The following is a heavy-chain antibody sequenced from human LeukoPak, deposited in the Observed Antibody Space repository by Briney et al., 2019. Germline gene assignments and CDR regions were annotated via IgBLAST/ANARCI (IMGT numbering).Heavy chain of an antibody. V-gene: IGHV3-48*02. Sequence: PGRSLRLSCAASGFTFTSYSVNWVRQAPGNGLEWVSYISSSSSTIYYADSVKGRFTISRDNAKNSLYLQMNSLRDEDTAVYYCARGSTMIVVRFDYWGQGTLVTVSS. D-gene: IGHD3-22*01. CDR3: ARGSTMIVVRFDY. J-gene: IGHJ4*02. CDR1: GFTFTSYS. CDR2: ISSSSSTI.